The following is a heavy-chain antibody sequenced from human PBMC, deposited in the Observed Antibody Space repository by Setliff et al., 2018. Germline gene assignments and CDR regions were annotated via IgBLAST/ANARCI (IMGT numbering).Heavy chain of an antibody. Sequence: GASVKVSCKTSGYTFTDYGISWVRQAPGQRLEWVGWIRASNDETDYAQKFRGRVTMTTDTSTSTAYMEMRSLTSDDTAVYYCARLVETSTWGNWFDPWGQGTLVTVSS. J-gene: IGHJ5*02. D-gene: IGHD2-15*01. CDR1: GYTFTDYG. V-gene: IGHV1-18*01. CDR3: ARLVETSTWGNWFDP. CDR2: IRASNDET.